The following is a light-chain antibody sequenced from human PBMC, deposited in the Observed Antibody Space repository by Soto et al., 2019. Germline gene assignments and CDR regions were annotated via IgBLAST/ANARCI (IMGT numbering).Light chain of an antibody. CDR3: LLSYNDARGV. V-gene: IGLV7-46*01. J-gene: IGLJ3*02. CDR2: DAS. Sequence: QAVVTQEPSLTVSPGGTVTLTCGSSTGAVTSGHYPYWFQQKPGQAPRTLIYDASSKHSWTPARFSGSLLGGKAALTLSSAQPEDEAEYYCLLSYNDARGVFGGGTKVTVL. CDR1: TGAVTSGHY.